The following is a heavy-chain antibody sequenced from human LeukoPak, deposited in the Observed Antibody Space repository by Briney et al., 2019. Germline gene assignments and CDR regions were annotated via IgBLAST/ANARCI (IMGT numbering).Heavy chain of an antibody. D-gene: IGHD3-3*01. CDR3: ARGRFLGDMDV. Sequence: SSSSYYWGWIRQPPGKGLEWMGIIYPGDSDTRYSPSFQGQVTISADKSISTAYLQWSSLKASDTAMYYCARGRFLGDMDVWGKGTTVTVSS. CDR2: IYPGDSDT. V-gene: IGHV5-51*01. J-gene: IGHJ6*04. CDR1: SSSSYY.